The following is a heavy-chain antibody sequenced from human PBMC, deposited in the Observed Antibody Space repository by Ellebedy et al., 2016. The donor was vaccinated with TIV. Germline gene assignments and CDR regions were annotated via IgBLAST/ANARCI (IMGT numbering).Heavy chain of an antibody. D-gene: IGHD2-15*01. CDR2: ISSSSSTI. J-gene: IGHJ4*02. V-gene: IGHV3-48*02. CDR3: ARVEGYCSGGSCYSAHLFDY. CDR1: GFTFSSYS. Sequence: PGGSLRLSCAASGFTFSSYSMNWVRQAPGQGLEWVSYISSSSSTIYYADSVKGRFTISRDNAKNSLYLQMNSLRDEDTAVYYCARVEGYCSGGSCYSAHLFDYWGQGTLVTVSS.